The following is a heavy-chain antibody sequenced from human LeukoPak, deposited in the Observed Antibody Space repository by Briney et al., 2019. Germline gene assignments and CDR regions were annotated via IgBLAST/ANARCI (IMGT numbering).Heavy chain of an antibody. CDR2: INHSGST. Sequence: SETLSLTCAVSGGSFSGYYWSWIRQPPGKGLEWIGEINHSGSTNYNPSLKSRIIISVDNSNNLFSLNLSSVTAADTAVYYCAKTIAVNYYYYGMDVWGQGTTVTVSS. V-gene: IGHV4-34*01. CDR1: GGSFSGYY. CDR3: AKTIAVNYYYYGMDV. D-gene: IGHD6-19*01. J-gene: IGHJ6*02.